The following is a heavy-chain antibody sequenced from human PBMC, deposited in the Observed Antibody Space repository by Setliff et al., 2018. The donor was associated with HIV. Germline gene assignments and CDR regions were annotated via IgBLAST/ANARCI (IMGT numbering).Heavy chain of an antibody. CDR3: ARPYGSGTKKYRWWYFGY. D-gene: IGHD3-10*01. V-gene: IGHV4-34*01. CDR1: GGSFSGYY. J-gene: IGHJ4*02. Sequence: SETLSLTCAVYGGSFSGYYWSWLRQPPGKGLEWIGEINHSGSTNYNPSLKSRVTISVDTSKNQFSLKLSSVTAADTAVYYCARPYGSGTKKYRWWYFGYWGQGTLVTV. CDR2: INHSGST.